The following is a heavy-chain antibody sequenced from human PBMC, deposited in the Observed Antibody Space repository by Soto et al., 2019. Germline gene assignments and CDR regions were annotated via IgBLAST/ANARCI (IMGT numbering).Heavy chain of an antibody. D-gene: IGHD6-19*01. V-gene: IGHV3-73*01. CDR2: IRSKANSYAT. CDR3: TRQRFSSGWPQGYDP. J-gene: IGHJ5*02. CDR1: GFTFSGSA. Sequence: GGSLRLSCAASGFTFSGSAMHWVRQASGKGLEWVGRIRSKANSYATAYAASVKGRFTISRDDSKNTAYLQMNSLKTEDTAVYYCTRQRFSSGWPQGYDPWGQGTLVTVSS.